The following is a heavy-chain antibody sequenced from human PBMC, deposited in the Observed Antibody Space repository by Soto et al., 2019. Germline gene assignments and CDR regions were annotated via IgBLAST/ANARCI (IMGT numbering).Heavy chain of an antibody. D-gene: IGHD2-21*01. CDR3: ARVAALLGEADRFDY. V-gene: IGHV4-4*02. J-gene: IGHJ4*02. CDR1: GDSITSNFW. Sequence: SETLSLTCAVSGDSITSNFWWWWIRQSPGKVLEWIGEDYHKRLTNYNPSLKSRFTMSTDTSKNQFSLKLTTVTAADTAVYYCARVAALLGEADRFDYWGQGTLVTVSS. CDR2: DYHKRLT.